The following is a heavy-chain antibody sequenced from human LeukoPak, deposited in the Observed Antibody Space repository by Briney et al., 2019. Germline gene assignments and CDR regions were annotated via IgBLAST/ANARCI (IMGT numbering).Heavy chain of an antibody. D-gene: IGHD6-13*01. CDR3: AREWQGGIAAAGTRIEGDY. Sequence: GGSLRLSCAVSGFSVSGYWMTWVRRAPGKGLEWVANIKQNGSEKNYVDSVKGRFTISRDNAENSLFLQMNSLRVEDTAVYYCAREWQGGIAAAGTRIEGDYWGQGTLVAVSS. J-gene: IGHJ4*02. CDR1: GFSVSGYW. V-gene: IGHV3-7*01. CDR2: IKQNGSEK.